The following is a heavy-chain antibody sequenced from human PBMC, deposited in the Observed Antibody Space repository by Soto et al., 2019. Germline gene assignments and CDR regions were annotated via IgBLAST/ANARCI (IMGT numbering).Heavy chain of an antibody. CDR1: GCTFSSYA. CDR2: IIPMFGTT. CDR3: ARVVTVVKSFHYWYFDL. J-gene: IGHJ2*01. Sequence: VASVKASCKASGCTFSSYAISWVRQAPGQGLEWMGGIIPMFGTTNYAQKFQGRVTITADESTSTAYMELSSLRSEDTAVYYCARVVTVVKSFHYWYFDLWGRGTLVTVSS. V-gene: IGHV1-69*13. D-gene: IGHD2-15*01.